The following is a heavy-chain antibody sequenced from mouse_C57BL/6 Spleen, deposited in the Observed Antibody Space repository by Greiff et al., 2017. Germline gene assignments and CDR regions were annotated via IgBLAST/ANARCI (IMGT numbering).Heavy chain of an antibody. D-gene: IGHD1-1*01. CDR3: ARLLYGSSSYYFDY. CDR1: GYSFTGYF. V-gene: IGHV1-20*01. CDR2: INPYNGDN. J-gene: IGHJ2*01. Sequence: EVKLVESGPELVKPGDSVKISCKASGYSFTGYFMNWVMQSHGKSLEWIGRINPYNGDNFYNQQFKGKATLTVDKSSSTAHMELRSLPSEDSSVYYCARLLYGSSSYYFDYWGQGTTLTVSS.